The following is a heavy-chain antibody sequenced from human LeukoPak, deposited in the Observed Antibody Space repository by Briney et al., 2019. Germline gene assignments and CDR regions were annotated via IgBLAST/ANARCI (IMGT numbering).Heavy chain of an antibody. D-gene: IGHD2-15*01. CDR1: GFTFSSYS. V-gene: IGHV3-74*01. J-gene: IGHJ4*02. CDR3: AREERGYCSGGSCYLSSFDY. Sequence: TGGSLRLSCAASGFTFSSYSMNWVRQAPGKGLVWVSRINSDGSSTSYADSVKGRFTISRDNAKNTLYLQMNSLRAEDTAVYYCAREERGYCSGGSCYLSSFDYWGQGTLVTVSS. CDR2: INSDGSST.